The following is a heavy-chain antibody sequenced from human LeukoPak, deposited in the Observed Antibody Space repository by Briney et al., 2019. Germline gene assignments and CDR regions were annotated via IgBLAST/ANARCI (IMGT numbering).Heavy chain of an antibody. Sequence: GGSLRLSCAASGFTFSNAWMGWVRQAPGKGLEWVGRIKSKTDGGTTDYAAPVKGRFTISRDDSKNTLYLQMNSLKTEDTAVYYCTTEVAVAGVFDYWGQGTLVTVSS. CDR1: GFTFSNAW. D-gene: IGHD6-19*01. CDR3: TTEVAVAGVFDY. J-gene: IGHJ4*02. V-gene: IGHV3-15*01. CDR2: IKSKTDGGTT.